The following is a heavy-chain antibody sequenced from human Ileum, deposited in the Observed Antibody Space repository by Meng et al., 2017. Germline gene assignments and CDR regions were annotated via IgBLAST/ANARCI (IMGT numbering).Heavy chain of an antibody. CDR1: GFTFSSHA. J-gene: IGHJ4*02. V-gene: IGHV3-30*15. CDR3: VGEVGPRDFDN. Sequence: QVQRGESGGGVFQPGRSLGVSCAASGFTFSSHAMHWVRQAPSKGLEWVALISFDGNYQDYPDSVKGRFTISRDNSKTTLYLQMSSLRVEDTAVYYCVGEVGPRDFDNWGQGILVTVSS. CDR2: ISFDGNYQ. D-gene: IGHD1-26*01.